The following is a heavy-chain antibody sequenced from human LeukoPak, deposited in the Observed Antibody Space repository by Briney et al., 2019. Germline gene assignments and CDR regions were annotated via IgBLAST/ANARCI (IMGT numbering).Heavy chain of an antibody. CDR2: IYYSGST. V-gene: IGHV4-59*08. J-gene: IGHJ4*02. Sequence: PSETLSLTCTVSGGSISSYYWSWIRQPPGKGLEWIGYIYYSGSTNYNPSLKSRATISVDTSKNQFSLKLSSVTAADTAVYYCARRGRVGATFDYWGQGTLVTVSS. CDR1: GGSISSYY. CDR3: ARRGRVGATFDY. D-gene: IGHD1-26*01.